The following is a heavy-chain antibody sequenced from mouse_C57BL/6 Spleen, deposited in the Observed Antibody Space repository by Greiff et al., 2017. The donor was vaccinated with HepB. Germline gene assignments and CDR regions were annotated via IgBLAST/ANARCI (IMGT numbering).Heavy chain of an antibody. CDR1: GFNIKDDY. Sequence: EVKLVESGAELVRPGASVKLSCTASGFNIKDDYMHWVKQRPEQGLEWIGWIDPENGDTEYASKFKGKATITADKSSNTAYLQLSSLTSEDTAVYYCTTGGYDYWGQGTTLSVSS. J-gene: IGHJ2*01. CDR3: TTGGYDY. D-gene: IGHD2-2*01. CDR2: IDPENGDT. V-gene: IGHV14-4*01.